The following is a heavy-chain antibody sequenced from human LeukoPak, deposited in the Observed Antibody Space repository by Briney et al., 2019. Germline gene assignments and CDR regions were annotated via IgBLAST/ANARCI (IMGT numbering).Heavy chain of an antibody. V-gene: IGHV3-30*18. CDR1: GFTFSSYG. D-gene: IGHD3-3*01. J-gene: IGHJ4*02. CDR2: ISYDGSNK. CDR3: AKDRNPWRGYSYFDY. Sequence: GRSLRLSCAASGFTFSSYGMHWVRQAPGKGLEWVAVISYDGSNKYYADSVKGRFTISRDNSKNTLYLQMNSLRAEDTAVYYCAKDRNPWRGYSYFDYWGQGTLVTVSS.